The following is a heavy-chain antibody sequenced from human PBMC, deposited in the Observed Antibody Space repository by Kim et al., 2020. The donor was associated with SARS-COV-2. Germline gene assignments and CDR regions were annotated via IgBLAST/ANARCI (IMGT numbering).Heavy chain of an antibody. V-gene: IGHV3-74*01. CDR1: GFTFSNHW. Sequence: GGSLRLSCAASGFTFSNHWMHWVRQAPGKGQVWVSRINSDASSTSYADSVKGRFSISRDNARNTLYLQMNSLRAEDTAVYYCARAIYDFWNAYRYSDYWGQGTLVTVSS. D-gene: IGHD3-3*01. CDR2: INSDASST. CDR3: ARAIYDFWNAYRYSDY. J-gene: IGHJ4*02.